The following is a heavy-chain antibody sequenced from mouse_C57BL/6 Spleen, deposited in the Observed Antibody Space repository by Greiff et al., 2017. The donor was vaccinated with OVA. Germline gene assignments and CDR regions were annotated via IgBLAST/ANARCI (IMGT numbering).Heavy chain of an antibody. CDR3: TTCLSPYWYFDV. Sequence: VQLQQSGAELVRPGASVKLSCTASGFNIKDYYMHWVKQRPEQGLEWIGRIDPEDGDTEYAPKFQGNATMTADTSSNTAYLQLSSLTSEDTAVYYCTTCLSPYWYFDVWGTGTTVTVSS. V-gene: IGHV14-1*01. CDR2: IDPEDGDT. D-gene: IGHD6-5*01. J-gene: IGHJ1*03. CDR1: GFNIKDYY.